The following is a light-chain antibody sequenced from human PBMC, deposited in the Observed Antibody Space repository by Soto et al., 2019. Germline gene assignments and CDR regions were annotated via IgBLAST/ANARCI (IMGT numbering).Light chain of an antibody. V-gene: IGKV3-11*01. J-gene: IGKJ2*01. CDR1: QSVSSY. CDR3: QQRNNWPPAT. Sequence: EIVLTKSPATLSWPQGKGATPSCRPIQSVSSYLAWYQQKPGQAPRLLIYDASNRATGIPARFSGSGSGTDFTLTISSLEPEDFAVYYCQQRNNWPPATFGQGTKVDIK. CDR2: DAS.